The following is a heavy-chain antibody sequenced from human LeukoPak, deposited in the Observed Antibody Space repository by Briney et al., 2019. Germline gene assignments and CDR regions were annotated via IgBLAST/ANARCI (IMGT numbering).Heavy chain of an antibody. J-gene: IGHJ4*02. D-gene: IGHD1-26*01. Sequence: SETLSLTCTVSGGSISSSSYYWGWIRQPPGKGLDWIGGIYYSGSTYYNPSLKSRVTISVDTSKNQFSLKLSSVTAADTAVYYCARVMKGVVGAYHFDYWGQGTLVTVSS. CDR3: ARVMKGVVGAYHFDY. CDR2: IYYSGST. CDR1: GGSISSSSYY. V-gene: IGHV4-39*01.